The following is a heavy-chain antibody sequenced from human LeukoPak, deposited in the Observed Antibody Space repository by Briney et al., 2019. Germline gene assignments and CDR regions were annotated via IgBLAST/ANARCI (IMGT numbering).Heavy chain of an antibody. CDR2: IKEDGSEK. CDR1: GFAFRSDW. D-gene: IGHD5-24*01. V-gene: IGHV3-7*01. J-gene: IGHJ4*02. CDR3: AKNSGWLQLGN. Sequence: GGSQRLSCAVSGFAFRSDWMVWVRQAPGKGLEWVTTIKEDGSEKDYVDSVKGRFTTSIDNARNSLYLQMNSLRPEDTAVYYCAKNSGWLQLGNWGQGTLVTVSS.